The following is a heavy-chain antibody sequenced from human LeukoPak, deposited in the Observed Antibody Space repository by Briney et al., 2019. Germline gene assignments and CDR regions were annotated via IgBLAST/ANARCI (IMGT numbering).Heavy chain of an antibody. CDR3: ARGRGMAVPYDY. D-gene: IGHD6-19*01. CDR2: INPSGGST. CDR1: GYTFTSYY. J-gene: IGHJ4*02. Sequence: ASVKVSCKASGYTFTSYYMHWVRQAPGQGLEWMGIINPSGGSTSYAQKFQGRVTMTRNTSISTAYMELSSLRSEDTAVYYCARGRGMAVPYDYWGQGTLVTVSS. V-gene: IGHV1-46*01.